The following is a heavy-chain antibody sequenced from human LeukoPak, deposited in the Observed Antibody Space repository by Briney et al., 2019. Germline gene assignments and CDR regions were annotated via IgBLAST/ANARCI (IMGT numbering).Heavy chain of an antibody. CDR1: GYTFTSSY. CDR3: ARGGTSRGFDP. D-gene: IGHD6-6*01. J-gene: IGHJ5*02. V-gene: IGHV1-46*01. CDR2: INPSGGST. Sequence: ASVKVSCKASGYTFTSSYIHWVRQAPARGLEWMGIINPSGGSTSYAQEFQGRVTMTRDTSTSTVYMELSSLRSEDTAVYYCARGGTSRGFDPWGQGTLVTVSS.